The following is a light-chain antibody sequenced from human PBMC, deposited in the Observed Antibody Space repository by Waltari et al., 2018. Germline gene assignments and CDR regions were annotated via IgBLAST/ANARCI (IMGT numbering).Light chain of an antibody. CDR1: QSMTKRY. CDR2: GAS. Sequence: ASQSMTKRYLAWYQQKPGQAPRRLIYGASSRAAGIPERFSGSGSGTDFTLTISRLEPEDFAVYYCQQYGSSILYTFGQGTKVEIK. V-gene: IGKV3-20*01. J-gene: IGKJ2*01. CDR3: QQYGSSILYT.